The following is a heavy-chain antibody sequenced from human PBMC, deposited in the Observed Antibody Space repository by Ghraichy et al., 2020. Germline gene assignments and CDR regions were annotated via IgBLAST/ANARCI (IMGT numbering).Heavy chain of an antibody. V-gene: IGHV3-64D*06. CDR1: GFTFSSYA. CDR2: ISSNGGST. D-gene: IGHD4/OR15-4a*01. J-gene: IGHJ4*02. Sequence: GESLNISCSASGFTFSSYAMHWVRQAPGKGLEYVSAISSNGGSTYYADSVKGRFTISRDNSKNTLYLQMSSLRAEDTSVYYCVKSMVDSYYFDYWGQRTLHTVSS. CDR3: VKSMVDSYYFDY.